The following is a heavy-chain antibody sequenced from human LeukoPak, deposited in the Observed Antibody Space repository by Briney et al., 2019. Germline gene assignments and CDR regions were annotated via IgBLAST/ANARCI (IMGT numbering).Heavy chain of an antibody. V-gene: IGHV7-4-1*02. D-gene: IGHD3-10*01. Sequence: ASVKVSCKAFGYTFTSNYMHWVRQAPGQGLEWMGWINTNTGNPTYAQGFTGRFVFSLDTSVSTAYLQISSLKAEDTAVYYCARDLRKGEYYYGSGSYYNHYYYMDVWGKGTTVTVSS. CDR3: ARDLRKGEYYYGSGSYYNHYYYMDV. CDR2: INTNTGNP. J-gene: IGHJ6*03. CDR1: GYTFTSNY.